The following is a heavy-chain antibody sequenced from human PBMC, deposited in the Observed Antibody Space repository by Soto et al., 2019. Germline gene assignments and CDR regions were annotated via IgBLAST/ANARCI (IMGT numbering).Heavy chain of an antibody. V-gene: IGHV3-23*01. D-gene: IGHD3-3*01. CDR2: ISGSGGST. CDR3: AKDWSVLRFLEWTFDY. J-gene: IGHJ4*02. Sequence: PGGSLRLSCAASGFTFSSYAMSWVRQAPGKGLEWVSAISGSGGSTYYADSVKGRFTISRDNSKNTLYLQMNSLRAEDTAVYYCAKDWSVLRFLEWTFDYWGQGTLVTVSS. CDR1: GFTFSSYA.